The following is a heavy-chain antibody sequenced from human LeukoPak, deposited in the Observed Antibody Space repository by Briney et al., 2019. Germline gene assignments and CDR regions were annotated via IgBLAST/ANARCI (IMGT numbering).Heavy chain of an antibody. J-gene: IGHJ5*02. CDR3: ARSYDFWSGYPNWFDP. CDR1: GGSFSGYY. V-gene: IGHV4-34*01. D-gene: IGHD3-3*01. Sequence: PSETLSLTCAVYGGSFSGYYWSWIRQPPGKGLEWIGEINHSGSTNYNPSLKSRVTISVDTSKNQFSQKLSSVTAADTAVYYCARSYDFWSGYPNWFDPWGQGTLVTVSS. CDR2: INHSGST.